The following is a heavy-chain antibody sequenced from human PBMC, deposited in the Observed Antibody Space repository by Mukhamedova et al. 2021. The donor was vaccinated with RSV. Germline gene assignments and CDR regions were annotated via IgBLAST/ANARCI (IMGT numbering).Heavy chain of an antibody. V-gene: IGHV1-3*01. CDR3: AVTLTPLMGDYFAF. CDR2: INPGNDNT. J-gene: IGHJ4*02. D-gene: IGHD4-23*01. Sequence: QAPGQRLEWMGWINPGNDNTKYSEKFQGRVTITRDTSESTAYMELSSLRSEDTAVYYGAVTLTPLMGDYFAFWGKGTLVT.